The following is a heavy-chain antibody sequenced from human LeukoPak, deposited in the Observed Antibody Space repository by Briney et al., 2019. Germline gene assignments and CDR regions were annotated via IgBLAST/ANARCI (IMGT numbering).Heavy chain of an antibody. CDR3: ARGSGNSFDY. Sequence: GGSLRLSCAASGFTFSSYSMSWVRQAPGKGLEWVSYISSSSSAMYYADSMKGRFTISRDNAKNSLHLQMNNLRDEDTAVYYCARGSGNSFDYWGQGALVTVSS. CDR2: ISSSSSAM. V-gene: IGHV3-48*02. J-gene: IGHJ4*02. D-gene: IGHD3-10*01. CDR1: GFTFSSYS.